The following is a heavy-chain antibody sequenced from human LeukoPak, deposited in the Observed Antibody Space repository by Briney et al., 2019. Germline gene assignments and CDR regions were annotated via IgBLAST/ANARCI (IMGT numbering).Heavy chain of an antibody. CDR2: IYYSGST. V-gene: IGHV4-39*07. CDR1: GGSISSSSYY. D-gene: IGHD6-6*01. Sequence: SETLSLTCTVSGGSISSSSYYWGWIRQPPGNGLEWIGSIYYSGSTYYNPSLKSRVTISVDTSKNQFSLKLSSVTAADTAVYYCAREARIAARPIDYRGQGTLVTVSS. CDR3: AREARIAARPIDY. J-gene: IGHJ4*02.